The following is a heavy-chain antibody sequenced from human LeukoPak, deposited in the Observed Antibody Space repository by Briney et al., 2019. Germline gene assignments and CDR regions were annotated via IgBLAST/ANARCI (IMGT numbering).Heavy chain of an antibody. D-gene: IGHD1-1*01. V-gene: IGHV3-23*01. CDR3: AKGQELDDGVFDS. J-gene: IGHJ4*02. Sequence: GGSLRLPCAASGFTFRSIAMTSVRQAPGKGLEWVSSIRSNGDTTYNADSVKGRFTISRDNSKNTLYLQMNRLRVEDTAIYYCAKGQELDDGVFDSWGQGTLVTVSS. CDR2: IRSNGDTT. CDR1: GFTFRSIA.